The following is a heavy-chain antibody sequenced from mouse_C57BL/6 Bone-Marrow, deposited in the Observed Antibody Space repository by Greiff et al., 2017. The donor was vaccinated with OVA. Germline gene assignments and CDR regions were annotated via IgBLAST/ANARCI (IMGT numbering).Heavy chain of an antibody. Sequence: QVQLQQSGPGLVQPSQSLSITCTVSGFSLTSYGVHWVRQSPGKGLEWLGVIWRGGSTDYNAAFMSRLSITKDNSKSQVFFKMNSLQADDTAIYYCAKSLYYYGRGDYAMDYWGQGTSVTVSS. D-gene: IGHD1-1*01. CDR1: GFSLTSYG. J-gene: IGHJ4*01. V-gene: IGHV2-5*01. CDR3: AKSLYYYGRGDYAMDY. CDR2: IWRGGST.